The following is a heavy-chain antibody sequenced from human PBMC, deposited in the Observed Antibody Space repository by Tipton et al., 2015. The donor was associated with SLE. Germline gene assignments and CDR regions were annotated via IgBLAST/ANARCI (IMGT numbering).Heavy chain of an antibody. CDR3: ARSPVDYWNGYSA. J-gene: IGHJ4*02. CDR2: IYYSGST. CDR1: GGSISSGGYY. Sequence: TLSLTCTVSGGSISSGGYYWSWIRQHPGKGLEWIGYIYYSGSTYYNPSLKSRVTISVDTSKNQFSLKLSSVTAADTAVYYCARSPVDYWNGYSAWGQGTLVAVSS. D-gene: IGHD3-3*01. V-gene: IGHV4-31*03.